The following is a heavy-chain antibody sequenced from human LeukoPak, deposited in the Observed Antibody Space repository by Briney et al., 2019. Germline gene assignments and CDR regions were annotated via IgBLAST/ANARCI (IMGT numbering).Heavy chain of an antibody. CDR3: ARDSARHYYDSSGYYDY. J-gene: IGHJ4*02. CDR1: GYTFTGYY. V-gene: IGHV1-2*02. CDR2: INPNSGGT. Sequence: ASVKVSCKASGYTFTGYYMHWVRQAPGQGIEWMGWINPNSGGTNYAQKFQGRVTMTRDTSISTAYMELSRLRSDDTAVYYCARDSARHYYDSSGYYDYWGQGTLVTVSS. D-gene: IGHD3-22*01.